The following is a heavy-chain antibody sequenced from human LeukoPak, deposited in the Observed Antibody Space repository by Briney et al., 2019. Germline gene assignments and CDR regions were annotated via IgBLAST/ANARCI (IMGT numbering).Heavy chain of an antibody. J-gene: IGHJ5*02. CDR3: TRSDWFDH. CDR2: INSDGSTT. CDR1: GFTFRSYS. V-gene: IGHV3-74*01. Sequence: GGSLRLSCAASGFTFRSYSMHWVRHAPGKGLVWVSRINSDGSTTSYADSVKGRFTISRDNAKNTLYLQMNSLRGEDTAVYYCTRSDWFDHWGQGTLVTVSS.